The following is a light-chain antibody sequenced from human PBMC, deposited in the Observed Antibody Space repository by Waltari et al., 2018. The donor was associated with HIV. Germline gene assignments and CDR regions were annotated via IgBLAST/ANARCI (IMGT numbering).Light chain of an antibody. V-gene: IGKV3-15*01. CDR2: GPS. J-gene: IGKJ1*01. CDR1: QSVSNN. Sequence: EIVMTQSPATLSVSPGERATLSCRASQSVSNNLAWYQQKPGQAPRLLIYGPSTRATGTPARFSASGSGTEFTLTISSLQSEDFASYYCQQYNEWPRTFGQG. CDR3: QQYNEWPRT.